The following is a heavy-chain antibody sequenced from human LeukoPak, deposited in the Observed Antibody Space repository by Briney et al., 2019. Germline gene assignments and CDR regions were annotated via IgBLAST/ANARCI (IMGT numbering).Heavy chain of an antibody. J-gene: IGHJ4*02. CDR3: TTEWLPRKYYFDY. V-gene: IGHV3-15*01. D-gene: IGHD5-12*01. Sequence: GGSLRLSCAASGFTSSNAWMSWGRQAPGNGLESGGRIKSKTDGGTTDYAAPVKGRFTISRDDSKNTLYLQMNSLKIEDTAVYYCTTEWLPRKYYFDYWGQGTLVTVSS. CDR1: GFTSSNAW. CDR2: IKSKTDGGTT.